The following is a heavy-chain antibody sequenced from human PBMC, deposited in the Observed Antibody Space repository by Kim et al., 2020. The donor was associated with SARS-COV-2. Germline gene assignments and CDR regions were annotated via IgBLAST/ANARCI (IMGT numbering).Heavy chain of an antibody. D-gene: IGHD2-15*01. CDR3: ARCDIGVGYYYGMDV. V-gene: IGHV4-31*02. J-gene: IGHJ6*02. Sequence: PSLKSRVTISVDTSKNQFSLKLSSVTAADTAVYYCARCDIGVGYYYGMDVWGQGTTVTVSS.